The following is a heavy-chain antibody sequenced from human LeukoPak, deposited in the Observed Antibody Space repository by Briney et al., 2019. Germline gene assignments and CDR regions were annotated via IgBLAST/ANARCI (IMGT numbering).Heavy chain of an antibody. D-gene: IGHD2-2*01. CDR3: ARELTLTGHCSSTSCYQYFDY. CDR1: GGSISSGGYY. Sequence: SETLSLTCTVSGGSISSGGYYWSWIRQPPGKGLEWIGYIYHSGSTHYNPSLKSRVTISVDRSKNQFSLKLSSVTAADTAVYYCARELTLTGHCSSTSCYQYFDYWGQGTLVTVSS. J-gene: IGHJ4*02. CDR2: IYHSGST. V-gene: IGHV4-30-2*01.